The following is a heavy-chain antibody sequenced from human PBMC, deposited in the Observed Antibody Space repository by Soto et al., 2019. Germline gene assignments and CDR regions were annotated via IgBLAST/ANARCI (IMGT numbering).Heavy chain of an antibody. CDR1: GFTFSSYA. D-gene: IGHD6-6*01. CDR2: ISYGGSNK. Sequence: VPPGGSLRLSCAASGFTFSSYAMHWVRQAPGKGLEWVAVISYGGSNKYYADSVKGRFTISRDNSNNMLHLQINTLRAEDTAVHYCAKDSSSSYFDYWGQGTLVTVSS. J-gene: IGHJ4*02. CDR3: AKDSSSSYFDY. V-gene: IGHV3-30-3*01.